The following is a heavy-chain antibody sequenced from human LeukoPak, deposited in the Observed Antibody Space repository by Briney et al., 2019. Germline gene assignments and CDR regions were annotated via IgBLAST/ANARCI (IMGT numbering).Heavy chain of an antibody. CDR3: ARVGYYDSSGYSYLGY. V-gene: IGHV1-18*01. Sequence: GASVKVSCKSSGYTFSDYGINWVRQAPGQGLEWMGWISSYNGNTYYAQKLQGRVTMTTDTSTSTAYMELRSLRSDDTAVYYCARVGYYDSSGYSYLGYWGQGTLVTVSS. D-gene: IGHD3-22*01. CDR2: ISSYNGNT. CDR1: GYTFSDYG. J-gene: IGHJ4*02.